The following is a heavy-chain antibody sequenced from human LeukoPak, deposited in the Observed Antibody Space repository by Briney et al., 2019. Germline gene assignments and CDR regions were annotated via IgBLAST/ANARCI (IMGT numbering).Heavy chain of an antibody. V-gene: IGHV4-4*07. CDR3: ARLYGSGSSLYFDY. Sequence: SETLSLTCTVSGGSISSYYWSWIRQPAGKGLEWIGRIYTSGSTNYNPSLKSRVTMSVDTSKNQFSLKLSSVTAADTAVYYCARLYGSGSSLYFDYWGQGTLVTVSS. J-gene: IGHJ4*02. D-gene: IGHD3-10*01. CDR1: GGSISSYY. CDR2: IYTSGST.